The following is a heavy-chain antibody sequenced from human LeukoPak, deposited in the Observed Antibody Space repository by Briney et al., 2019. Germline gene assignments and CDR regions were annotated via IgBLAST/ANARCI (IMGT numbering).Heavy chain of an antibody. Sequence: SETLSLTCTVSGGSISSSSYYWGWIRQPPGKGLEWIGSIYYSGSTYYNPSLKSRVTISVDTSQNQFSLKLSSVTAADTAVYYCARAAPPYNWNVNWFDPWGQGTLVTVSS. D-gene: IGHD1-1*01. CDR1: GGSISSSSYY. CDR3: ARAAPPYNWNVNWFDP. V-gene: IGHV4-39*01. CDR2: IYYSGST. J-gene: IGHJ5*02.